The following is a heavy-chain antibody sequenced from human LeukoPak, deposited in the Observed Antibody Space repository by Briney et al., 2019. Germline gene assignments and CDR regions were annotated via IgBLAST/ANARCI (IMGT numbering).Heavy chain of an antibody. CDR3: AKDSYYYASGSYYGVDY. J-gene: IGHJ4*02. CDR2: ISSNGGST. V-gene: IGHV3-64*01. Sequence: PGGSLRLSCAASGFTFSSYAMHWVRQAPGKGLEYVSAISSNGGSTYYANSVKGRFTISRDNSKNTLYLQLNSLRAEDTAVYYCAKDSYYYASGSYYGVDYWGQGTLVTVSS. D-gene: IGHD3-10*01. CDR1: GFTFSSYA.